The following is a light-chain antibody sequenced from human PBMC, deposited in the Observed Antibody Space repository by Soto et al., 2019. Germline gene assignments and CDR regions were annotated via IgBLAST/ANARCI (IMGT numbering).Light chain of an antibody. V-gene: IGKV1-5*03. Sequence: DIQLTQSPSTLTGSGGDRVTISXRVSHTSTRWLAWYQQKPGXAPKXXXYKXSTLKSGVPSRLSGSGSGTDFTLTISSLQPDDFATYYCQHYKSDSEAFGQGTKVDIK. J-gene: IGKJ1*01. CDR1: HTSTRW. CDR2: KXS. CDR3: QHYKSDSEA.